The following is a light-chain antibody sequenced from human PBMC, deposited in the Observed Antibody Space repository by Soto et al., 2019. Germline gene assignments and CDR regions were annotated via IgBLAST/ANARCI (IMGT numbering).Light chain of an antibody. CDR1: QSVNTY. Sequence: DIQMTQSPSSLSASVGDRVTITCRASQSVNTYLHWYQQKPGKAPRLLIYAASNLQSGVPSRFSGSGYGTDFALTISSLQPEDFATYYCQQNYSPPPITFGQGTRLEIK. CDR2: AAS. CDR3: QQNYSPPPIT. V-gene: IGKV1-39*01. J-gene: IGKJ5*01.